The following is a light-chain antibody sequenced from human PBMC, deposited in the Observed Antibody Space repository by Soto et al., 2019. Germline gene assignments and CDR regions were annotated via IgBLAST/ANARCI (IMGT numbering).Light chain of an antibody. V-gene: IGKV3-15*01. J-gene: IGKJ4*01. CDR2: GAS. CDR1: QSVSSN. CDR3: QQYFNWPPLT. Sequence: EIVLTQSPATRSVSPGERATLSCRASQSVSSNLAWYQQKPGQAPRLLMFGASTRATNIPARFSGSGSGTEFTLTISSLQSEDFAVYYCQQYFNWPPLTFGGGTKVEI.